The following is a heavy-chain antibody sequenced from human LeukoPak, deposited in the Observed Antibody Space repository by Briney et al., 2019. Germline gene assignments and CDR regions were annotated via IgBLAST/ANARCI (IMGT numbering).Heavy chain of an antibody. Sequence: SVKVSCKASGGTFSSYAISWVRQAPGQGLEWMGGIIPIFGTANYAQKFQGRVTITADESTSTAYMELSSLRSEDTAVYYCASLYSSSAADWFDPWGQGTLVTISS. CDR2: IIPIFGTA. V-gene: IGHV1-69*01. CDR1: GGTFSSYA. CDR3: ASLYSSSAADWFDP. J-gene: IGHJ5*02. D-gene: IGHD6-6*01.